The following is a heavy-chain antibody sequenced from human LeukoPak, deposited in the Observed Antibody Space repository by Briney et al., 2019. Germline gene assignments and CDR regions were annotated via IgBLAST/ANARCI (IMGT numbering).Heavy chain of an antibody. CDR3: AIDKVTYYYGSGSYRYYMDV. J-gene: IGHJ6*03. CDR1: GFTFTSSA. V-gene: IGHV1-58*02. Sequence: ASVKVSCKASGFTFTSSAMQWVRQARGQRPEWIGWIVVGSGNTNYAQKFQERVTITRDMSTSTAYMELSSLRSEDTAVYYCAIDKVTYYYGSGSYRYYMDVWGKGTTVTVSS. CDR2: IVVGSGNT. D-gene: IGHD3-10*01.